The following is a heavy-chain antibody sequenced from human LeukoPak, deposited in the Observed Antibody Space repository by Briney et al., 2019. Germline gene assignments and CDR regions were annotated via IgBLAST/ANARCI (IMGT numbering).Heavy chain of an antibody. Sequence: GGSLRLSCAVSGFTFSTSGMNWVRQAPGKGLEWVSYISASGDAIYYADSVKGRFTISRDNAKNSLYLQMNSLRAEDTAVYFCARDDYCHTLMDVWGQGTTVTVSS. J-gene: IGHJ6*02. CDR3: ARDDYCHTLMDV. D-gene: IGHD2-2*02. CDR1: GFTFSTSG. CDR2: ISASGDAI. V-gene: IGHV3-48*03.